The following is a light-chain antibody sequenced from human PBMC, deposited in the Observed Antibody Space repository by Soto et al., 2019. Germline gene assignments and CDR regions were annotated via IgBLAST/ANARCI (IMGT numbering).Light chain of an antibody. CDR1: SSNIGAGYD. CDR3: QSYDSSLSGVV. CDR2: GNS. Sequence: QSVLTQPPSVSGAPGQRVTISCTGSSSNIGAGYDVHWYQQLPGTAPKLLIYGNSNRPSGVPDRFSGSKSGTSASLAITGLQADDEAEYYCQSYDSSLSGVVFGGGTKLTV. J-gene: IGLJ2*01. V-gene: IGLV1-40*01.